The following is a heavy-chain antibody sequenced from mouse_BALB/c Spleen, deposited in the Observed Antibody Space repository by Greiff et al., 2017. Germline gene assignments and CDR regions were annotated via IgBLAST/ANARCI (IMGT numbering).Heavy chain of an antibody. CDR3: ARSGYYGHFDY. D-gene: IGHD1-1*01. Sequence: QVQLQQSAAELARPGASVKMSCKASGYTFTSYTMHWVKQRPGQGLEWIGYINPSSGYTEYNQKFKDKTTLTADKSSSTAYMQLSSLTSEDSAVYYCARSGYYGHFDYWGQGTTLTVSS. J-gene: IGHJ2*01. CDR1: GYTFTSYT. CDR2: INPSSGYT. V-gene: IGHV1-4*02.